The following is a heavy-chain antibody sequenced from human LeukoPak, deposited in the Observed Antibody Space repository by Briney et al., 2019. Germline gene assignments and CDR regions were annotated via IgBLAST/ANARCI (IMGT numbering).Heavy chain of an antibody. J-gene: IGHJ5*02. V-gene: IGHV4-39*01. CDR2: IFYTGSS. CDR1: GGSISSSSYY. CDR3: ARAPKRGYSYGPGWFDP. D-gene: IGHD5-18*01. Sequence: SETLSLTCTVSGGSISSSSYYWGWIRQPPGKGLEWIGDIFYTGSSYYNPSLKSRVTISVDTSKNQFSLRVTSVTAADTAVYYCARAPKRGYSYGPGWFDPWGQGTLVTVSS.